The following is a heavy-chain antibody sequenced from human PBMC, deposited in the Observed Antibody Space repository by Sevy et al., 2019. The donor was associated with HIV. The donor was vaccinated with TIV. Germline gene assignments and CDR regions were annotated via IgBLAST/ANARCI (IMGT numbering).Heavy chain of an antibody. CDR2: IIPIFGTA. V-gene: IGHV1-69*13. D-gene: IGHD7-27*01. CDR3: ARDRTTGYYFDY. Sequence: ASVKVSCKASGGTFSSYAISWVRQAPGQGLEWMGGIIPIFGTANYAQKFQGRVTITADESTSTAYMELSSLRSEDTAVYYSARDRTTGYYFDYWGQGTLVTVSS. J-gene: IGHJ4*02. CDR1: GGTFSSYA.